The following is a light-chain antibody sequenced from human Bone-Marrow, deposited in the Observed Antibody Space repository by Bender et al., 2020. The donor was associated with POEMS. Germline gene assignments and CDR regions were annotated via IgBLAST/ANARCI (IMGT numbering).Light chain of an antibody. Sequence: SYELTQPPSVSVFPGQTARITCSADALSKQYGYWYQQNPGQAPVLVISGDSGRPLGIPGQFSVSNSANTATLTINRVEAGDEADYYCQVWNSNGDPPVVFGGGTKLTVL. V-gene: IGLV3-21*02. J-gene: IGLJ2*01. CDR2: GDS. CDR1: ALSKQY. CDR3: QVWNSNGDPPVV.